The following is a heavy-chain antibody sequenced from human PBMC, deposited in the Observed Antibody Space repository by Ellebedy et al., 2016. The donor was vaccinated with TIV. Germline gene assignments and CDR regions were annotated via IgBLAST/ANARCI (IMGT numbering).Heavy chain of an antibody. Sequence: ASVKVSXXASGGTFSSYAISWVRQAPGQGLEWMGWISAYNGDTKYAQKVQGRVTMTTDASTSTAYMELRSLRSDDTAVYYCAREGVHDYVWGSYRYPDYWGQGTLVTVSS. CDR2: ISAYNGDT. D-gene: IGHD3-16*02. CDR3: AREGVHDYVWGSYRYPDY. V-gene: IGHV1-18*01. CDR1: GGTFSSYA. J-gene: IGHJ4*02.